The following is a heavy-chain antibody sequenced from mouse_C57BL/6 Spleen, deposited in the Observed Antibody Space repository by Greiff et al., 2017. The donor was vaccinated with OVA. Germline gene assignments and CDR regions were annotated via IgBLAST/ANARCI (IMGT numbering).Heavy chain of an antibody. V-gene: IGHV1-69*01. D-gene: IGHD2-2*01. Sequence: VQLQQSGAELVMPGASVKLSCKASGYTFTSYWMHWVKQRPGQGLEWIGEIDPSDSYTNYNQKFKGKSTLTVDKSSSTAYMQLSSLTSEDSAVYYCAARGYAGAMDYWGQGTSVTVSS. CDR3: AARGYAGAMDY. J-gene: IGHJ4*01. CDR1: GYTFTSYW. CDR2: IDPSDSYT.